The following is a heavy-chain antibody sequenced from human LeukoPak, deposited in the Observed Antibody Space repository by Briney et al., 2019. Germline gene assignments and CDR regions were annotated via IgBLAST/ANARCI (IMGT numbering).Heavy chain of an antibody. V-gene: IGHV4-59*01. CDR1: VGTISRYY. CDR2: IYYSWCT. D-gene: IGHD6-19*01. J-gene: IGHJ4*02. CDR3: AGSHSIAVAGLFDY. Sequence: ASQTLSLTRTFSVGTISRYYWIWMRQPPGKRLEWMGYIYYSWCTNYNTSLKSRVTISVDTSKNQFSLKLSSVTAADTAVYYCAGSHSIAVAGLFDYWGQGTLVTVSS.